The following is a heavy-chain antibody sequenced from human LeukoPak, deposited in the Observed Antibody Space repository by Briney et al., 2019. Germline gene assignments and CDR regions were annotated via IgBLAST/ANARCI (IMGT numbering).Heavy chain of an antibody. J-gene: IGHJ4*02. CDR1: GGSISNYY. D-gene: IGHD5-12*01. CDR3: ARDGYSGNDGL. Sequence: PSETLSLTCTVSGGSISNYYWSWIRQPPGKGLEWIGYIYHSGSTNYNPSIKSRVTISVDTSKNQFSLRLSSVTAADTAVYYCARDGYSGNDGLWGQGTLVTVSS. CDR2: IYHSGST. V-gene: IGHV4-59*01.